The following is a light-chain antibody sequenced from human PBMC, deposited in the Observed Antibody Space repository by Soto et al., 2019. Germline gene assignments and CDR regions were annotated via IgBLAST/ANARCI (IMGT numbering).Light chain of an antibody. CDR1: SIDVGGYNY. Sequence: QSALTQPASVSGSPGQSITISCTGTSIDVGGYNYVSWYQQHPGKVPKLIIYEINNRPSGVSNRFSGSKSGNTASLTISGLQAEDEADYYCSSYTSSSTWVFGGGTKLTVL. V-gene: IGLV2-14*03. J-gene: IGLJ3*02. CDR3: SSYTSSSTWV. CDR2: EIN.